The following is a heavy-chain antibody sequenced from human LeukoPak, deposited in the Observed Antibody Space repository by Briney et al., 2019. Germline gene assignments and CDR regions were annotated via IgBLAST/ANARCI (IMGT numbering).Heavy chain of an antibody. D-gene: IGHD3-22*01. Sequence: GGSLRLSCAVSGFTFSRYAMSWVRQAPGKGLEWVSAVGPSGDTTYYADSVRGRFTISRDNSRNTLYLQMNSLRAEDTAVYYCAECLYDSGGSDYWGQGTLVTVSS. CDR1: GFTFSRYA. CDR2: VGPSGDTT. J-gene: IGHJ4*02. V-gene: IGHV3-23*01. CDR3: AECLYDSGGSDY.